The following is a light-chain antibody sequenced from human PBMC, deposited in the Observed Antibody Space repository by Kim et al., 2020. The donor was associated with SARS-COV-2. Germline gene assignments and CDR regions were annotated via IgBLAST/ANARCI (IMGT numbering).Light chain of an antibody. V-gene: IGLV1-44*01. Sequence: GQRVTISCSGRSSNIGSNTVNWYHQFPGTAPKLLIYNNNLRPSGVPDRFSGSKSGTSASLAISGLQSEDEADYYCAAWDDSLNGWVFGGGTQLTVL. CDR1: SSNIGSNT. CDR2: NNN. CDR3: AAWDDSLNGWV. J-gene: IGLJ3*02.